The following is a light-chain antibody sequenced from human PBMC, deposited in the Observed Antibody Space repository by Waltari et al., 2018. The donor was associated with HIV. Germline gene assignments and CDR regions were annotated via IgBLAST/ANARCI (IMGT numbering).Light chain of an antibody. CDR3: QQYNNYWT. Sequence: DIQMTQSPSTLSASVGDRVTNTCRASQSISNWLAWYQQKPGKAPKLLIYKASSLESGVPSRFSGSGSGTEFTLTISSLQPDDFATYYCQQYNNYWTFGQGTKVEIK. CDR2: KAS. J-gene: IGKJ1*01. V-gene: IGKV1-5*03. CDR1: QSISNW.